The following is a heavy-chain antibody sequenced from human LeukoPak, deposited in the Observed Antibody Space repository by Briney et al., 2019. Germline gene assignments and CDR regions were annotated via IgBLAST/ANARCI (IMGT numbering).Heavy chain of an antibody. CDR1: GYTFTGNF. D-gene: IGHD2-21*01. Sequence: ASVKVSCKASGYTFTGNFIHWVRQAPGQGLEWVGWINPNGGGTNYEQKFQGRVTMTRDTSISTAYMDLSSLTPEDTAIYYCARGHSILRLYYFDYWGQGTLVTVSS. J-gene: IGHJ4*02. CDR3: ARGHSILRLYYFDY. V-gene: IGHV1-2*02. CDR2: INPNGGGT.